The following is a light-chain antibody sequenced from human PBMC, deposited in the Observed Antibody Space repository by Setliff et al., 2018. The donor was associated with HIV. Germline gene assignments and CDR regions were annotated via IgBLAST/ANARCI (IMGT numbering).Light chain of an antibody. CDR3: QVWDSSSDHHV. J-gene: IGLJ1*01. CDR2: DNS. Sequence: SFELTQPPSVSVAPGKTARITCGVNNIGSKSVHWYQQKPGQAPVLVVHDNSDRPSGIPERFSGSNSGNTATLTISRVEAGDEADYYCQVWDSSSDHHVFGTGTKVTVL. CDR1: NIGSKS. V-gene: IGLV3-21*03.